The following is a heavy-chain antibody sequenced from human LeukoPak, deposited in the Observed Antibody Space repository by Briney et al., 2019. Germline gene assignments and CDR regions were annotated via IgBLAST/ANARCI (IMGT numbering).Heavy chain of an antibody. V-gene: IGHV1-3*03. CDR3: ARSRLNYYDSSGYYFFNDAFDI. Sequence: ASVRVSCKASGYTFTSYAMHWVRQAPGQRLEEMGWINAGNGNTIYSQEFQGRVTFTRDTSASTAYMELSSLRSEDMAVYYCARSRLNYYDSSGYYFFNDAFDIWGQGTMVTVSS. D-gene: IGHD3-22*01. J-gene: IGHJ3*02. CDR2: INAGNGNT. CDR1: GYTFTSYA.